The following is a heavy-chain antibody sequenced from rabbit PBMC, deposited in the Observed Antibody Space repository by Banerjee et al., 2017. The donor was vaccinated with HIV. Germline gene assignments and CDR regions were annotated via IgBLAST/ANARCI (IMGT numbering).Heavy chain of an antibody. J-gene: IGHJ4*01. Sequence: QEQLEESGGDLVKPGGTLTLTCKASGIDLSNNAMCWVRQAPGKGLEWIACIYTADGRAYYASWAKGRFTISRTTTTVTLQMTSLTAADTATYFCASLIYSDNYAYLWGQGTLGHRL. CDR3: ASLIYSDNYAYL. D-gene: IGHD6-1*01. CDR2: IYTADGRA. CDR1: GIDLSNNA. V-gene: IGHV1S47*01.